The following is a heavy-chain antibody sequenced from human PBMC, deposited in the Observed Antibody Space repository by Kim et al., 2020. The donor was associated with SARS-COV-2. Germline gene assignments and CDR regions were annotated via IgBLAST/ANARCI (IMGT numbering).Heavy chain of an antibody. CDR2: INHSGST. Sequence: SETLSLTCAVYGGSFSGYYWSWIRQPPGKGLEWIGEINHSGSTNYNPSLKSRVTISVDTSKNQFSLKLRSVTAADTAVYYCARGRIRIAVAGTADYWGQGTLVTVSS. D-gene: IGHD6-19*01. CDR1: GGSFSGYY. CDR3: ARGRIRIAVAGTADY. V-gene: IGHV4-34*01. J-gene: IGHJ4*02.